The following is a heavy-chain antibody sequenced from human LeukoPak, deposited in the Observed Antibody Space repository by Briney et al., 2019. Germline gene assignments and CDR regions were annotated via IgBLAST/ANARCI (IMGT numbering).Heavy chain of an antibody. V-gene: IGHV5-51*01. CDR3: ARQLSYYDSSGSKDY. D-gene: IGHD3-22*01. CDR2: IYPGDSDT. J-gene: IGHJ4*02. Sequence: GESLKISCKGSGFPFTTYYIAWVRQMPGKSLEWMGIIYPGDSDTRYSLSFQGQVTISADKSISTAYLQWSSLKASDTAMYYCARQLSYYDSSGSKDYWGQGTLVTVSS. CDR1: GFPFTTYY.